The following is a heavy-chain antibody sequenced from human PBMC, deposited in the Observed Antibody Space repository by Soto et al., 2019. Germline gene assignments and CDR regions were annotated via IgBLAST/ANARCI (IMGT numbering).Heavy chain of an antibody. D-gene: IGHD3-10*01. Sequence: EVQLLESGGGLVQPGGSLRLSCAASGFTFSSYSMSWVRQAPGKGLEWVSGFRSGGDDDTTYYADSVRGRFTISRDNAKNTLYLQMSSLRAEDTAVYYCARDEGVAMVRGYDKWGQGTLVAVSS. V-gene: IGHV3-23*01. CDR2: FRSGGDDDTT. J-gene: IGHJ4*02. CDR3: ARDEGVAMVRGYDK. CDR1: GFTFSSYS.